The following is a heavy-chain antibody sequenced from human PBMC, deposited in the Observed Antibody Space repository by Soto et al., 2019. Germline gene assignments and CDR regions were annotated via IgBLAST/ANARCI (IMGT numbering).Heavy chain of an antibody. CDR3: AKGQIERTYSSGFDY. J-gene: IGHJ4*01. CDR2: ISAGGGSI. V-gene: IGHV3-23*01. CDR1: GFTFSSYA. D-gene: IGHD6-19*01. Sequence: GGSLRLSCAASGFTFSSYAMSWVRQAPGKGLEWVSAISAGGGSIYYADSVEGRFTISRDNSKNTMYLQMNSLRAEDTAAYYCAKGQIERTYSSGFDYWGKEPWSPSPQ.